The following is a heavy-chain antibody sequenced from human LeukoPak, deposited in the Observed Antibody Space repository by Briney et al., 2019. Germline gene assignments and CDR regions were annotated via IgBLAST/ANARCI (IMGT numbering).Heavy chain of an antibody. CDR3: AKDKIAVAGHWYFDL. J-gene: IGHJ2*01. CDR1: GLTFDDYA. Sequence: GGSLRHSCAASGLTFDDYAMHWVRQAPGKGLEWVSGISWNSGSIGYADSVKGRFTISRDNAENSLYLQMNSLRAEDTALYYCAKDKIAVAGHWYFDLWGRGTLVTVSS. D-gene: IGHD6-19*01. V-gene: IGHV3-9*01. CDR2: ISWNSGSI.